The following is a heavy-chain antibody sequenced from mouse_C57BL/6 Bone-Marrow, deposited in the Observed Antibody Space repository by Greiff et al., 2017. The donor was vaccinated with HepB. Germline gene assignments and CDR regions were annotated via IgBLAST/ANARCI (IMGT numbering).Heavy chain of an antibody. V-gene: IGHV5-9-1*02. CDR2: ISSGGDYI. J-gene: IGHJ4*01. D-gene: IGHD1-1*01. CDR3: TREPLFLRWGAMDY. CDR1: GFTFSSYA. Sequence: EVQGVESGEGLVKPGGSLKLSCAASGFTFSSYAMSWVRQTPEQRLEWVAYISSGGDYIYYADTVKGRITISRDNARNTLYLQMSSLKSEDTAMYYSTREPLFLRWGAMDYWSQGTTVTVSS.